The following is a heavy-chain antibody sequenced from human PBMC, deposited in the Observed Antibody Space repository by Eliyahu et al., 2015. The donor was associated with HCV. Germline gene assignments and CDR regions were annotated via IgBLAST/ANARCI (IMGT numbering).Heavy chain of an antibody. V-gene: IGHV3-33*01. CDR1: GFTFSSYG. CDR2: IWYDGSNK. J-gene: IGHJ3*02. CDR3: ARWAGTEKAFDI. D-gene: IGHD3-10*01. Sequence: QVQLVESGGGVVQSGRSLRLSCVGSGFTFSSYGMHWVRQAPGKGLEWAAVIWYDGSNKYYVDSVKGRFTISRDDSKNTLYLQMNSLRVEDTAVYYCARWAGTEKAFDIWGQGTMVTVSS.